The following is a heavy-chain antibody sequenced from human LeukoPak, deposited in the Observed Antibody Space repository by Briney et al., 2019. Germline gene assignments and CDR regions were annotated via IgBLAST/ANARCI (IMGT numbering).Heavy chain of an antibody. Sequence: GGSLRLSCPASGFTFSNYAMTWVRQAPGKGLEWVSVITRDGNTHYADSVKGRFTISRDNSQNTVFLQMSSLRAEDTAVYYCTRLSGYYLFDYWGQGTLATVSS. D-gene: IGHD2/OR15-2a*01. CDR2: ITRDGNT. J-gene: IGHJ4*02. CDR3: TRLSGYYLFDY. CDR1: GFTFSNYA. V-gene: IGHV3-23*01.